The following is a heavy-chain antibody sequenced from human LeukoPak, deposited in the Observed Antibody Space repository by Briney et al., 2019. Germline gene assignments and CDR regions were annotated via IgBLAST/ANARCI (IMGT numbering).Heavy chain of an antibody. J-gene: IGHJ6*02. V-gene: IGHV3-9*01. CDR1: GFTFSSYA. Sequence: GGSLRLSCAASGFTFSSYAMHWVRQAPGKGLEWVSGISWKSGNIGYADSVKGRFTISRDNAKNSLYLQMSSLRAEDTALYYCAKDMYSSSSAPYYYYYGMDVWGQGTTVTVSS. D-gene: IGHD6-6*01. CDR3: AKDMYSSSSAPYYYYYGMDV. CDR2: ISWKSGNI.